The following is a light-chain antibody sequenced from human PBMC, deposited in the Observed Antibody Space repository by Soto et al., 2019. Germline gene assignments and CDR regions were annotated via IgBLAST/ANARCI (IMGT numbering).Light chain of an antibody. V-gene: IGKV3D-20*02. CDR3: QQRSNWPRT. CDR1: QSVSSSY. J-gene: IGKJ1*01. Sequence: EIVLTQSPGNLSLSPGEGATLSCRASQSVSSSYLAWYQQKPGQAPRLLIYGASSRATGIPARFSGSGSGTDLTLTISSLEPEDFAVYYGQQRSNWPRTFGQGTKVDI. CDR2: GAS.